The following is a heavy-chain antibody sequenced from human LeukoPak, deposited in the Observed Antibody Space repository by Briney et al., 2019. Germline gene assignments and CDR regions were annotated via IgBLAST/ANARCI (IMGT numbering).Heavy chain of an antibody. J-gene: IGHJ4*02. V-gene: IGHV3-21*04. CDR2: ISSSSSYI. CDR1: GFTFSSYS. CDR3: ARSYSQHGTQYYFDY. Sequence: GGSLRLSCAASGFTFSSYSMNWVRQAPGKGLEWVSSISSSSSYIYYADSVKGRFTISRDNAKNSLYLQMNSLITENTAVYYCARSYSQHGTQYYFDYWGLGTLVTVSS. D-gene: IGHD5-18*01.